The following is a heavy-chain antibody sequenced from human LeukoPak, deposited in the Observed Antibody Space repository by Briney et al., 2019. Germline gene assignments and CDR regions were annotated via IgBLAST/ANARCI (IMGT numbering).Heavy chain of an antibody. CDR3: ANLVVVAQYDYYMDV. V-gene: IGHV3-23*01. CDR2: ISGSGGST. D-gene: IGHD2-15*01. CDR1: GFTFSSYA. J-gene: IGHJ6*03. Sequence: GGSLRLSCAASGFTFSSYAMSWVRQAPGKGLEWVSAISGSGGSTYYADSVKGRFTISRDNSKNTLYLQMNSLRAEDTAVYYCANLVVVAQYDYYMDVWGKGTTVTVSS.